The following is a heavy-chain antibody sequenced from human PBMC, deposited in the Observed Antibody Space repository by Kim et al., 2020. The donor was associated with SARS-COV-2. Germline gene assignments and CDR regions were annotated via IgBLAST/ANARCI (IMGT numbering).Heavy chain of an antibody. V-gene: IGHV3-48*02. J-gene: IGHJ4*02. D-gene: IGHD2-2*01. CDR1: GFTFSDYS. Sequence: GGSLRLSCVGSGFTFSDYSMNWVRQAPGKGLEWVAYISSSSTTIYYADSVKGRLTISRDNAKNSLYLQMIGLSDEDTAVYYCARVGGYCSSTSCKYYFDSWGQGALVTLSS. CDR2: ISSSSTTI. CDR3: ARVGGYCSSTSCKYYFDS.